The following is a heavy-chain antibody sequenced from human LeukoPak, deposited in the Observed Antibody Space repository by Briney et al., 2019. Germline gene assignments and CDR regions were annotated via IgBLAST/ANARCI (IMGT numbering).Heavy chain of an antibody. V-gene: IGHV3-21*01. Sequence: GGSLRLSCAASGFTFSTYSINWVRQAPGKGLEWVSFISSSSSYIYYADSVKGRFTISRDNAKNSLYLQMNSLRAEDTAVYYCARDPQGYSSSWFDYWGQGTLVTVSS. D-gene: IGHD6-13*01. CDR3: ARDPQGYSSSWFDY. J-gene: IGHJ4*02. CDR2: ISSSSSYI. CDR1: GFTFSTYS.